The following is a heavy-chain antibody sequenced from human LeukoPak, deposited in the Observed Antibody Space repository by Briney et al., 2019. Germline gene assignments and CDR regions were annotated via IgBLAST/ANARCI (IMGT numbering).Heavy chain of an antibody. V-gene: IGHV4-59*01. D-gene: IGHD2-15*01. CDR2: IYYSGST. CDR1: GGSISSYY. CDR3: ARVLVVVAATAIWFDP. J-gene: IGHJ5*02. Sequence: SETQSLTCTVSGGSISSYYWSWIRQPPGKGLEWIGYIYYSGSTNYNPSLKSRVTISVNTSKNQFSLKLSSVTAADTAVYYCARVLVVVAATAIWFDPWGQGTLVTVSS.